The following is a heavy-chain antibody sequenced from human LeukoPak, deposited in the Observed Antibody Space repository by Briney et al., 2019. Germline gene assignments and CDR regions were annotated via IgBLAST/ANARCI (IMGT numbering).Heavy chain of an antibody. CDR2: ISSSSSTI. CDR3: ARGRVMTMVTTPQGY. CDR1: GFTFSSYS. D-gene: IGHD4-17*01. Sequence: GGSLRLSCAASGFTFSSYSMNWVRQAPGKGLEWVSYISSSSSTIYYADSVKGRFTISRDNARNSLYVQMNSLRAEDTAVYYCARGRVMTMVTTPQGYWGQGTLVTVSS. J-gene: IGHJ4*02. V-gene: IGHV3-48*04.